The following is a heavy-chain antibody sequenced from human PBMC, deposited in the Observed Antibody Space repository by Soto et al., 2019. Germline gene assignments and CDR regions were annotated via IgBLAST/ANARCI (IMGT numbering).Heavy chain of an antibody. J-gene: IGHJ4*02. CDR2: FHYTGIS. D-gene: IGHD4-4*01. CDR3: ARGASNWQYFDY. CDR1: EVSIRGYD. Sequence: SETLSLTGTVSEVSIRGYDWSWIRQPPGKGLEWIGYFHYTGISNYNSSLKSRVTMSLDTSKNQFSLKLSSVSAADTAIYYCARGASNWQYFDYWGQGALVTVSS. V-gene: IGHV4-59*01.